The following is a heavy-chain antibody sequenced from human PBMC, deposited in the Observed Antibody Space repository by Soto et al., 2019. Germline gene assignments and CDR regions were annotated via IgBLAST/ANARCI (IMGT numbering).Heavy chain of an antibody. J-gene: IGHJ4*01. Sequence: QVHLVESGGGVVQPGTSRRLSCAASGFPFSSYGMHWVRQAPGKGLEWVAVISYDGRNKDYADSVKGRFTISRDNSKSTLDLQMNNLREEDRAVYYCARVSSGWYWGPLYWGHGTLLTVSS. CDR2: ISYDGRNK. D-gene: IGHD6-19*01. V-gene: IGHV3-30*03. CDR3: ARVSSGWYWGPLY. CDR1: GFPFSSYG.